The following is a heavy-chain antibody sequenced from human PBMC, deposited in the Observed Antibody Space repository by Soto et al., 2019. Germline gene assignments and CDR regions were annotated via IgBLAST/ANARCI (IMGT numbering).Heavy chain of an antibody. Sequence: SETLSLTCSVSGGYISSHYWSWIRQPAGKGLEWIGRIYTTGSTNYNPSLKSRVTMSEDTPKNQISLKLSSVTAADTAVYLCARDAPLRGSAYFHFDYWGQGTLVTVSS. CDR3: ARDAPLRGSAYFHFDY. CDR1: GGYISSHY. J-gene: IGHJ4*02. V-gene: IGHV4-4*07. CDR2: IYTTGST. D-gene: IGHD3-3*01.